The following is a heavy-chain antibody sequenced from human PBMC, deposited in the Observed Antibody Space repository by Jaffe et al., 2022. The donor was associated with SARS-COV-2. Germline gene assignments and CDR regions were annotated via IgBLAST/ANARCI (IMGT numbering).Heavy chain of an antibody. V-gene: IGHV3-43*01. CDR3: AKGGASTVTTWVAY. CDR2: ISWDGGST. J-gene: IGHJ4*02. D-gene: IGHD4-17*01. Sequence: EVQLVESGGVVVQPGGSLRLSCAASGFTFDDYTMHWVRQAPGKGLEWVSLISWDGGSTYYADSVKGRFTISRDNSKNSLYLQMNSLRTEDTALYYCAKGGASTVTTWVAYWGQGTLVTVSS. CDR1: GFTFDDYT.